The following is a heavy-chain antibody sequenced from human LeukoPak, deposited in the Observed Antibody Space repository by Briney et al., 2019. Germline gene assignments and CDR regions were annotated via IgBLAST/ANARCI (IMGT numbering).Heavy chain of an antibody. V-gene: IGHV4-34*01. Sequence: SETLSLTCAVYGGSFSGYYWSWIRQPPGQGLEWIGEINHSGSTYYNPSLKSRVTISVDTSNNQFSLKLSSVTAADTAVYYCARDPDFWTGYYYFDYWGQGTLVTVSS. J-gene: IGHJ4*02. D-gene: IGHD3/OR15-3a*01. CDR2: INHSGST. CDR3: ARDPDFWTGYYYFDY. CDR1: GGSFSGYY.